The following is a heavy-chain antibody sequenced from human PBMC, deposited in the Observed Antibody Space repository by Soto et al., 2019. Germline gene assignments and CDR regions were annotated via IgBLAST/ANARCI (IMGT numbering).Heavy chain of an antibody. CDR2: INHSGST. CDR3: AKTFRLERYYYYYMDV. V-gene: IGHV4-34*01. D-gene: IGHD4-17*01. J-gene: IGHJ6*03. CDR1: GGSFSGYY. Sequence: SETLSLTCAVYGGSFSGYYWSWIRQPPGKGLEWIGEINHSGSTNYNPSLKSRVTISVDTSKNTLYLQMNSLRAEDTAVYYCAKTFRLERYYYYYMDVWGKGTTVTVSS.